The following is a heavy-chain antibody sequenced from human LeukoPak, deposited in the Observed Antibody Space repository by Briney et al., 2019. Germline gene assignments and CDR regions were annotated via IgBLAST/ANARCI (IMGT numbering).Heavy chain of an antibody. V-gene: IGHV3-7*03. CDR1: GFTFSNYW. D-gene: IGHD3-16*02. J-gene: IGHJ4*02. Sequence: GGSLRLSCAASGFTFSNYWMSWVRQAPGKGLEWEANIKQDGSEKYYTDSVKGRFTISRDNSKNTLYPQMNSLRAEDTAVYYCARTGELSVGFFFDYWGQGTLVTVSS. CDR3: ARTGELSVGFFFDY. CDR2: IKQDGSEK.